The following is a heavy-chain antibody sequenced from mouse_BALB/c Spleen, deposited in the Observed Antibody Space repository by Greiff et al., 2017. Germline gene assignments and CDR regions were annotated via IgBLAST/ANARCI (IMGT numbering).Heavy chain of an antibody. CDR1: GYTFSSYW. Sequence: QVQLQQSGAELMKPGASVKISCKATGYTFSSYWIEWVKQRPGHGLEWIGEILPGSGSTNYNEKFKGKATFTADTSSNTAYMQLSSLTSEDSAVYYCARIYYSLYFDYWGQGTTLTVSS. CDR3: ARIYYSLYFDY. J-gene: IGHJ2*01. D-gene: IGHD1-1*01. CDR2: ILPGSGST. V-gene: IGHV1-9*01.